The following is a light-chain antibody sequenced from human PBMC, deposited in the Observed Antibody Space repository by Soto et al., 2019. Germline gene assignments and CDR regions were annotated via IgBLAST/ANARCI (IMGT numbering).Light chain of an antibody. CDR2: EGT. J-gene: IGLJ2*01. CDR3: CSYAGGTVV. V-gene: IGLV2-23*01. Sequence: QSALTQPTSVSGSPGQSITISCTGASSDVGSYNLVSWYRQHPGKAPKLMIYEGTKRPSGVSDRFSGSKSGNTVSLTISGLQAEDEADYYCCSYAGGTVVFGGGTQLTVL. CDR1: SSDVGSYNL.